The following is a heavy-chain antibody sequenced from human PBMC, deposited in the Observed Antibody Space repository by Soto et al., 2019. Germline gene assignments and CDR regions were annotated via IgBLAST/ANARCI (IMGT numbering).Heavy chain of an antibody. J-gene: IGHJ4*02. CDR3: AKDAHYDFWSGYKFDY. Sequence: GGSLRLSCAASGFRFSDNAMNWVRQAPGKGLEWVSGIGGDDYPYYAGSVKGRFTISRDNSKNMLYLQMNGLRVEDTAVYFCAKDAHYDFWSGYKFDYWGQGTLVTVSS. D-gene: IGHD3-3*01. CDR2: IGGDDYP. V-gene: IGHV3-23*01. CDR1: GFRFSDNA.